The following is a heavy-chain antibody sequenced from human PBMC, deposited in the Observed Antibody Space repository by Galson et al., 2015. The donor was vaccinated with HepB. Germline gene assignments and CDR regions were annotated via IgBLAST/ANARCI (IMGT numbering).Heavy chain of an antibody. Sequence: SVKVSCKASGGTFSSYAISWVRQAPGQGLEWMGGIIPIFGTATYAQKFQGRVTITADKSTSTAYMELSSLRSEDTAVYYCARGFGSYDNAVDYWGQGTLVTVSS. J-gene: IGHJ4*02. CDR1: GGTFSSYA. V-gene: IGHV1-69*06. CDR2: IIPIFGTA. CDR3: ARGFGSYDNAVDY. D-gene: IGHD1-26*01.